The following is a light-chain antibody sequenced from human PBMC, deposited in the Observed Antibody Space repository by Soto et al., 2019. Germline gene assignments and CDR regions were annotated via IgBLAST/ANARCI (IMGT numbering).Light chain of an antibody. V-gene: IGKV3-15*01. J-gene: IGKJ2*01. CDR3: QQYNKWPHT. CDR1: ESVSSN. Sequence: EIVMTQSPATLSVSPGERATLSCRASESVSSNLAWYQQKPGQAPSLLIYDASTRATAIPARVSGSGSGTAFTLTISSLQSEDFAVYHGQQYNKWPHTFGQGTKLESK. CDR2: DAS.